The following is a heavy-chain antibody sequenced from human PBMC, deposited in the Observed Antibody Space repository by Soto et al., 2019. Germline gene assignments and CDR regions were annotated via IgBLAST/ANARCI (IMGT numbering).Heavy chain of an antibody. D-gene: IGHD6-6*01. V-gene: IGHV1-8*01. CDR2: MNPNSGNT. Sequence: VKVSCTASGYNFTSYDINWVRQVTGQGLEWMGWMNPNSGNTGYAQKFQGRVTMTRNTSISTAYMELSSLRSEDTAVYYCARDRAGSSSSAGTYYYYCMDVWGQGTTFTVSS. J-gene: IGHJ6*02. CDR3: ARDRAGSSSSAGTYYYYCMDV. CDR1: GYNFTSYD.